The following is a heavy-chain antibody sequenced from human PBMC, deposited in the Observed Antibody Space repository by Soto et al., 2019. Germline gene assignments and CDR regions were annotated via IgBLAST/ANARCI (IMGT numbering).Heavy chain of an antibody. Sequence: QLQLQESGPGLVKPSETLSLTCTVSGGSISSSSYYWGWIRPPPGKGLEWVGSIYYSGSTYYNPSLKSRVTISVDTSKNQFSLKLSSVTAADTAVYYCATWGGLEYFQHWGQGTLVTVSS. CDR1: GGSISSSSYY. D-gene: IGHD7-27*01. J-gene: IGHJ1*01. CDR2: IYYSGST. CDR3: ATWGGLEYFQH. V-gene: IGHV4-39*01.